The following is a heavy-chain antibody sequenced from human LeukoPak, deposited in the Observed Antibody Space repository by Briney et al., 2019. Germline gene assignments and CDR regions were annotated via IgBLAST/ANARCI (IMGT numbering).Heavy chain of an antibody. CDR2: IRYDGSNK. CDR3: ARGNYYGSGSYFGYYYYYMDV. D-gene: IGHD3-10*01. CDR1: GFTFSNYG. Sequence: SGGSLRLSCAASGFTFSNYGMHWVRQAPGKGLEWVAFIRYDGSNKYYADSVKGRFTISRDNAKNSLYLQMNSLRAEDTAVYYCARGNYYGSGSYFGYYYYYMDVWGKGTTVTVSS. J-gene: IGHJ6*03. V-gene: IGHV3-30*02.